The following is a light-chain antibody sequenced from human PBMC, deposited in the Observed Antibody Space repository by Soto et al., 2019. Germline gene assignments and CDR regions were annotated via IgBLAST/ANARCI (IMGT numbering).Light chain of an antibody. V-gene: IGKV3-20*01. CDR1: QSVTSNY. J-gene: IGKJ2*01. CDR2: GAS. Sequence: EIVLTQSPGTLSLSPGERATLSCRASQSVTSNYLAWYQQKPGQAPGLLIYGASSRATGIPVRFSGSGSGTDFTLTISRLEPEDFAVYYCQQYGSSPATFGQGTKLEIK. CDR3: QQYGSSPAT.